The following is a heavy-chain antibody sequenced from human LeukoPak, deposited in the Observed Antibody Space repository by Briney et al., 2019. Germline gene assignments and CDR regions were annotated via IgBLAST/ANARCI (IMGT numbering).Heavy chain of an antibody. D-gene: IGHD3-10*01. Sequence: GGSLRLSCAASGFIFSSYEMNWVRQAPGKGLERVSYISSSGSTIYYADSVKGRFTISRDNAKNSLYLQMNSLRAEDTAVYYCVRGPMVRGVFIRRSKSGYFDYWGQGTLVTVSS. CDR3: VRGPMVRGVFIRRSKSGYFDY. CDR1: GFIFSSYE. CDR2: ISSSGSTI. V-gene: IGHV3-48*03. J-gene: IGHJ4*02.